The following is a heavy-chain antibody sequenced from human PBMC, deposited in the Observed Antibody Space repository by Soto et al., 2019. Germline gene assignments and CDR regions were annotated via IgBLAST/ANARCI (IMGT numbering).Heavy chain of an antibody. J-gene: IGHJ4*02. CDR1: GGSISSSSYY. CDR3: ARQGGGSGWTQTPAIDY. Sequence: QLQLQESGPGLVKPSETLSLTCTVSGGSISSSSYYWGWIRQPPGKGLEWIGSIYYSGSTYYNPSLKSRVTISVDTSKNQFSLKLSSVTAADTAVYYCARQGGGSGWTQTPAIDYWGQGTLVTVSS. CDR2: IYYSGST. D-gene: IGHD6-19*01. V-gene: IGHV4-39*01.